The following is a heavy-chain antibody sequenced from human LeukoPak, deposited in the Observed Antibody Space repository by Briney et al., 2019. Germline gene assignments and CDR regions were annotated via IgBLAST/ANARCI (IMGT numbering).Heavy chain of an antibody. CDR1: GYTFTSYY. CDR3: ARALDYGDYRSWFDP. J-gene: IGHJ5*02. V-gene: IGHV1-46*01. D-gene: IGHD4-17*01. CDR2: INPSGGST. Sequence: ASVKVSCKASGYTFTSYYMHWVRQAPGQGLEWMGIINPSGGSTSYAQKCQGRVTMTRDTSTSTVYMELSSLRSEDTAVYYCARALDYGDYRSWFDPWGQGTLVTVSS.